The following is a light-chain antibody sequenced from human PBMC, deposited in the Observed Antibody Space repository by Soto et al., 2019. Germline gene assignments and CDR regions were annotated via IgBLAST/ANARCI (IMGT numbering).Light chain of an antibody. Sequence: QSALTQPASVSGSPGQSITISCTGTSSDVGSYNIVSWYQQHPGKAPKLMIYEGSKRPSGVSHRFSGSKSGNTASLTISGLQAEYEADYYFCSYAGSSTWVFGGGTKLTVL. CDR3: CSYAGSSTWV. CDR1: SSDVGSYNI. J-gene: IGLJ3*02. V-gene: IGLV2-23*01. CDR2: EGS.